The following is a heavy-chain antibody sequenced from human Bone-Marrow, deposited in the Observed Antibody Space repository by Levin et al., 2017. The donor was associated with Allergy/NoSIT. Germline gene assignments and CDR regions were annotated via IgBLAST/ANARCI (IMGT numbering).Heavy chain of an antibody. J-gene: IGHJ4*02. CDR3: ARDLLTVTLRGVFDY. Sequence: PGGSLRLSCAASGFTFSSYEMNWVRQAPGKGLEWVSYISSSGSTIYYADSVKGRFTISRDNAKNSLYLQMNSLRAEDTAVYYCARDLLTVTLRGVFDYWGQGTLVTVSS. CDR2: ISSSGSTI. D-gene: IGHD4-17*01. V-gene: IGHV3-48*03. CDR1: GFTFSSYE.